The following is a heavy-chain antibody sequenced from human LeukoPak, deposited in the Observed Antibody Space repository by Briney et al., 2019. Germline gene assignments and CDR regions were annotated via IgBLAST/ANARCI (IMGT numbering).Heavy chain of an antibody. CDR1: GYTFTSYA. J-gene: IGHJ4*02. V-gene: IGHV7-4-1*02. CDR3: AREGQNYYDSSGYHEGDFDY. Sequence: ASVKVSCKASGYTFTSYAMNWVRQAPGQGLEWMGWINTNTGNPTYAQGFTGRFVFSLDTSVSTAYLQISSLKAEDTAVYYCAREGQNYYDSSGYHEGDFDYWGQGTLVTVSS. D-gene: IGHD3-22*01. CDR2: INTNTGNP.